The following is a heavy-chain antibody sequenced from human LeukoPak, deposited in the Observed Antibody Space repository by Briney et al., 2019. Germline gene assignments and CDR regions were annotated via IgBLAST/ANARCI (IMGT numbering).Heavy chain of an antibody. J-gene: IGHJ4*02. CDR3: AKAPLEWLLKTSHYYFDY. D-gene: IGHD3-3*01. CDR1: GFTFSSYA. V-gene: IGHV3-23*01. CDR2: ISGSGGST. Sequence: PGGSLRLSCAASGFTFSSYAMSWVRQAPGKGLEWVSAISGSGGSTYYADSVKGRFTISRDNSKNTLYLQMNSLRAEDTAVYYCAKAPLEWLLKTSHYYFDYWGQGTLVTVSS.